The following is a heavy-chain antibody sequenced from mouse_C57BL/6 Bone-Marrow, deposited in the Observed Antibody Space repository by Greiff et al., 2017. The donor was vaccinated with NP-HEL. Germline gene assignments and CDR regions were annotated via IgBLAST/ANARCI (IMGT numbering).Heavy chain of an antibody. J-gene: IGHJ4*01. CDR3: ARSERDY. V-gene: IGHV5-17*01. CDR1: GFTFSDYG. Sequence: EVMLVESGGGLVKPGGSLQLSCAASGFTFSDYGMHWVRQAPEKGLAWVAYISSGSSTIYYADTVKGRFTISRDNAKNTLFLQMTSLRSEDTAMYYCARSERDYWGQGTSVTVSS. CDR2: ISSGSSTI.